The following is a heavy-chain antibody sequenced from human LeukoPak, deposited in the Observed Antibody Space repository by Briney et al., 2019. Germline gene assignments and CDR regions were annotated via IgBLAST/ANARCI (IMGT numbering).Heavy chain of an antibody. Sequence: SETLSLTYVVYGGPFSGYYRSWIRQPPGKGLEWIGEINHSGITRYNPSLKSRVTISVDTSKNQFSLKLNSVTAADTAVYYCARGMIAASELRLAWGQGTLVTVSS. V-gene: IGHV4-34*01. CDR3: ARGMIAASELRLA. CDR1: GGPFSGYY. D-gene: IGHD6-13*01. J-gene: IGHJ5*02. CDR2: INHSGIT.